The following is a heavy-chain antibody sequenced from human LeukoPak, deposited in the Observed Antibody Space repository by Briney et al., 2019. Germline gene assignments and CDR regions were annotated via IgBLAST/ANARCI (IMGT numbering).Heavy chain of an antibody. CDR3: ARSLVSGLAVEGD. D-gene: IGHD6-19*01. V-gene: IGHV7-4-1*02. CDR2: INTNNGNP. CDR1: GYDLPNYA. J-gene: IGHJ4*02. Sequence: ASVKVSCKSSGYDLPNYAMNGVRQAPGQGLEWMGWINTNNGNPTYAPAFTGRFVLSLDTSVSTTYLQISSLQTEDTAIYYCARSLVSGLAVEGDWGQGTPITVSS.